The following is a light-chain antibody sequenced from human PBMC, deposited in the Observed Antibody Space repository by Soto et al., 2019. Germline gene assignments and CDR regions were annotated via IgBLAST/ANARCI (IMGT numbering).Light chain of an antibody. J-gene: IGKJ4*01. V-gene: IGKV1-33*01. Sequence: DIQMTQSPSSLSASVGDRVTITCQASQDIGNYVGWYQQKPGRAPKLLIYAASNLNEGVPSRFSGGGSGTDFTFTISGLQPEDIASYFCQQYENLVTFGGGTKVE. CDR1: QDIGNY. CDR3: QQYENLVT. CDR2: AAS.